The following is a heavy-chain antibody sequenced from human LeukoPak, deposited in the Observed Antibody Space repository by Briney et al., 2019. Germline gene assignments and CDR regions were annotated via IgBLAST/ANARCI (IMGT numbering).Heavy chain of an antibody. CDR1: GGSISSGNW. D-gene: IGHD1-26*01. Sequence: SETLSLTCAVSGGSISSGNWWSWVRQPPGKGLEWIGEIYHSGGTNYNPSLKSRVTISADKSKNQVSLRLTSVTAADTAVYYCARLSVIVGAALEYYYYYMDVWGQGTTVTVSS. CDR2: IYHSGGT. V-gene: IGHV4-4*02. CDR3: ARLSVIVGAALEYYYYYMDV. J-gene: IGHJ6*03.